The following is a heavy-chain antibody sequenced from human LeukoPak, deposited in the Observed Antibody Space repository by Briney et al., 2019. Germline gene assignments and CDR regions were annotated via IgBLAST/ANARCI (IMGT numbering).Heavy chain of an antibody. CDR1: GFTFSSYW. CDR3: ASGGSSGGLYYYYYMDV. CDR2: INSDGSST. Sequence: GGSLRLSCAASGFTFSSYWMHWVRQAPGKGLVWVSRINSDGSSTSYADSVKGRFTISRDNAKNTLYLQMNSLRAEDTAVYYCASGGSSGGLYYYYYMDVWGKGTTVTLSS. D-gene: IGHD6-19*01. V-gene: IGHV3-74*01. J-gene: IGHJ6*03.